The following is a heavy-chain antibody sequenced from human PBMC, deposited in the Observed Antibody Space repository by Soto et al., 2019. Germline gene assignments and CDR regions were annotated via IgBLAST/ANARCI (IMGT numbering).Heavy chain of an antibody. CDR2: ISAFNGNT. J-gene: IGHJ6*03. V-gene: IGHV1-18*01. Sequence: QDPLVQSGAEVKKPGASVTVSCKASGYSFTKYGVTWVRQAPGQGLEWMGWISAFNGNTHYAQNLQGRVTMTTDASTSTAYMELRSLRSDDTAVYYCARDRGVAPPVAGNTHYYYYMDVWGKGTTVTVSS. CDR3: ARDRGVAPPVAGNTHYYYYMDV. D-gene: IGHD6-19*01. CDR1: GYSFTKYG.